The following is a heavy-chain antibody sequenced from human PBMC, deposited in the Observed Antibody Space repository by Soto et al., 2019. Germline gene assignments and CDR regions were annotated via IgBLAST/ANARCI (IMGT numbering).Heavy chain of an antibody. Sequence: SLRLSCAPSGFPFSDYYMSWIRQAPGKGLEWLSHISPKSTYRNYADSVKGRFTISRDNTKSSLFLQMNSLGVEDTAVYYCARGGGGGLFEHWGQGVLVTVSS. CDR2: ISPKSTYR. CDR1: GFPFSDYY. D-gene: IGHD2-21*01. J-gene: IGHJ4*02. CDR3: ARGGGGGLFEH. V-gene: IGHV3-11*06.